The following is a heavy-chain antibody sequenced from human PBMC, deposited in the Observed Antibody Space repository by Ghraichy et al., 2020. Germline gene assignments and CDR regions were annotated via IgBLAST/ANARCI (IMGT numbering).Heavy chain of an antibody. D-gene: IGHD1-26*01. CDR3: ARRSLGVGARWFDP. CDR2: IYYGGST. CDR1: GGSISSSSYY. Sequence: SETLSLTCTVSGGSISSSSYYWGWIRQPPGKGLEWIGSIYYGGSTYYNPSLKSRVTISVDTSKNQFSLKLSSVTAADTAVYYCARRSLGVGARWFDPWGQGTLVTVSS. J-gene: IGHJ5*02. V-gene: IGHV4-39*01.